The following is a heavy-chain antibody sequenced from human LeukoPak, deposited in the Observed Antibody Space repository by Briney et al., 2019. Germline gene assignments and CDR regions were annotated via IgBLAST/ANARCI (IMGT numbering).Heavy chain of an antibody. Sequence: GGSLRLSCAASGFTFSSYSMNWVRQAPGKGLEWVSSISSSSSYIYYADSVKGRFTISRDNAKNSLYLQMNSLRAEDTAVYYCAREPPYGYNRTFDYWGQGTLVTVSS. V-gene: IGHV3-21*01. CDR3: AREPPYGYNRTFDY. D-gene: IGHD5-24*01. J-gene: IGHJ4*02. CDR1: GFTFSSYS. CDR2: ISSSSSYI.